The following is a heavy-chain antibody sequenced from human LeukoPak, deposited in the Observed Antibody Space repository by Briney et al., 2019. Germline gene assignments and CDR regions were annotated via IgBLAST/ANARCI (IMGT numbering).Heavy chain of an antibody. J-gene: IGHJ4*02. CDR3: AREEYYYDSSGYYSVY. Sequence: GASVKVSCKASGYTFTGYYMHWVRQAPGQGLEWMGWINPNSGGTNYAQKFQGRVTMTRDTSISTAYMELSRLRSDDTAVYYCAREEYYYDSSGYYSVYWGQGTLVTVSS. D-gene: IGHD3-22*01. CDR1: GYTFTGYY. CDR2: INPNSGGT. V-gene: IGHV1-2*02.